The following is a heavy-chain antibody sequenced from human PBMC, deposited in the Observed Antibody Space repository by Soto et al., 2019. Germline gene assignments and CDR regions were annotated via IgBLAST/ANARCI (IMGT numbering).Heavy chain of an antibody. CDR1: GGSISSGGYY. CDR2: IYYSGSP. J-gene: IGHJ4*02. Sequence: QVQLQESGPGLVKPSQTLSLTCTVSGGSISSGGYYWSWIRQHPGKGLEWIGYIYYSGSPYYNPSVKSRVTIPVDTSKTQSSLKLSSVTAADTAVYYCATVTSRRYYFDYWGQGTLVTVSS. D-gene: IGHD4-17*01. CDR3: ATVTSRRYYFDY. V-gene: IGHV4-31*03.